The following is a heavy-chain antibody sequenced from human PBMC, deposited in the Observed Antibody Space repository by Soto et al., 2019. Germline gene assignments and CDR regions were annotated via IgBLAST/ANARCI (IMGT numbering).Heavy chain of an antibody. V-gene: IGHV1-18*03. Sequence: QVQLVQSGAEVKKPGASVKVSCKASGYTFTSYGISWVRQAPGQGLEWMGWISAYNGNTNYAQKLQGRGTRTTDTSTSRAYMELRSLRSVDMAVYYCTRNHAGNYYVSSGYSIIDAFDIWSKGTMVTVSS. D-gene: IGHD3-22*01. CDR3: TRNHAGNYYVSSGYSIIDAFDI. CDR2: ISAYNGNT. J-gene: IGHJ3*02. CDR1: GYTFTSYG.